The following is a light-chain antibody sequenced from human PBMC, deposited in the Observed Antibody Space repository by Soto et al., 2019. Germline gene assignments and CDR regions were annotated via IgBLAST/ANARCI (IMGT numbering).Light chain of an antibody. V-gene: IGKV1-5*01. Sequence: DIQMTQSPSTLSASVGDRVTITCRASQSISSWLAWYQQNPGKAPKLLIYDASSLESGVPSRLSGSGSGTEFTLTISSLQPDDFATYYCQQYNNLRTVSQGTKVEIK. J-gene: IGKJ1*01. CDR3: QQYNNLRT. CDR1: QSISSW. CDR2: DAS.